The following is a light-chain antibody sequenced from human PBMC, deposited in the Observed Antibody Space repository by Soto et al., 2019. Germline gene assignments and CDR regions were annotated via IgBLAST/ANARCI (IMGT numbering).Light chain of an antibody. V-gene: IGKV3-20*01. Sequence: EIVLTPSPGTLSLSPVERATLSCGASQSVTSNYLAWYQQKPGQAPRLLIFGASIRVTGIPDRFIGSGSGTDFTLTISRLEPEDFAVYYCQHYVTSLTTLGQGTKVDI. CDR3: QHYVTSLTT. CDR2: GAS. CDR1: QSVTSNY. J-gene: IGKJ1*01.